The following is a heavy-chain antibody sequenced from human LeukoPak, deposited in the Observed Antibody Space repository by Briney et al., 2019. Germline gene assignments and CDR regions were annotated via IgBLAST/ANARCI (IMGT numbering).Heavy chain of an antibody. D-gene: IGHD1-26*01. CDR1: GGTFSSYA. CDR3: ARDRRTPKVGATHGDAFDI. J-gene: IGHJ3*02. Sequence: ASVKVSCKASGGTFSSYAISWVRQAPGQGLEWMGGIIPIFGTANYAQKFQGRVTITADESTSTAYMELSSLRSEDTAVYYCARDRRTPKVGATHGDAFDIWGQGTMVTVSS. CDR2: IIPIFGTA. V-gene: IGHV1-69*13.